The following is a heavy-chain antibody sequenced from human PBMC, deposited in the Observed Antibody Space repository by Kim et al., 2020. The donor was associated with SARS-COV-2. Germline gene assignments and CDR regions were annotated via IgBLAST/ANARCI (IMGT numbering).Heavy chain of an antibody. CDR3: SRDTFGSEDR. CDR1: GFSVRNYW. D-gene: IGHD3-10*01. J-gene: IGHJ4*02. Sequence: GGSLRLSCAASGFSVRNYWMHWVRQCPGEGLDWVARVNEDGRTTTHAGSVKGRFTISKDSAKNTLFLHMNSRRAEDTAVYFCSRDTFGSEDRWGQGTLVTVSS. V-gene: IGHV3-74*01. CDR2: VNEDGRTT.